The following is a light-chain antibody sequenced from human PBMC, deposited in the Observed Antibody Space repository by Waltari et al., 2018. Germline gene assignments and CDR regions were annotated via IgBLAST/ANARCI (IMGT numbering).Light chain of an antibody. Sequence: QFALTHPASVSGSPGQSTTIPCTATSSHVGVSNYVSWYQQHPGKVPKLLIFAVSNRPSGVSNRFSGSKSGNTASLTISGLQAEDESDYYCCSFTSRSTWVFGGGTKLTVL. CDR2: AVS. J-gene: IGLJ3*02. CDR3: CSFTSRSTWV. CDR1: SSHVGVSNY. V-gene: IGLV2-14*01.